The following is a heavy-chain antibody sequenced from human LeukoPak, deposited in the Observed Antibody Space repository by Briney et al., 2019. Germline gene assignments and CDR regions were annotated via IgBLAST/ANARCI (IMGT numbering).Heavy chain of an antibody. CDR2: IYYSGST. Sequence: SETLSLTCTVSGGSISSYYWSWIRQPPGKGLEWIGYIYYSGSTNYNPSLKSRVTISVDTSKNQFSLKLSSVTAADTAVYYCARVPTTSEPFDYWGQGTLVTVSS. J-gene: IGHJ4*02. CDR1: GGSISSYY. V-gene: IGHV4-59*01. CDR3: ARVPTTSEPFDY. D-gene: IGHD1-26*01.